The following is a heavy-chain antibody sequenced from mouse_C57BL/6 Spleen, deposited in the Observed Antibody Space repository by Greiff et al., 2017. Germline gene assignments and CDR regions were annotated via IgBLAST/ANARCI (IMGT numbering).Heavy chain of an antibody. Sequence: VQLQQSGAELVKPGASVKISCKASGYAFSSYWMNWVKQRPGKGLEWIGQIYPGDGDTNYNGKFKGKATLTADKSSSTAYMQLSSLTSEDSAVYFCARSDYDYDVYAMDYWGQGTSVTVSS. J-gene: IGHJ4*01. V-gene: IGHV1-80*01. D-gene: IGHD2-4*01. CDR1: GYAFSSYW. CDR2: IYPGDGDT. CDR3: ARSDYDYDVYAMDY.